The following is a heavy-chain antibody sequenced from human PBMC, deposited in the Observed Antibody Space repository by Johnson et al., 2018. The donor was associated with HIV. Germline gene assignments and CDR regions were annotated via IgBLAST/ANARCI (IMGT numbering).Heavy chain of an antibody. CDR2: ISSRGSII. J-gene: IGHJ3*02. Sequence: QVQLVESGGGLVKPGGSLRLSCAASGFTFSDYYMSWIRQAPGKGLEWVSDISSRGSIIYYADSVKGRFTISRDNAENSLYLQMNNLRAEDTAVYYCGRHRDDAFDIWGRGTMVTVSS. CDR1: GFTFSDYY. D-gene: IGHD2-21*02. V-gene: IGHV3-11*04. CDR3: GRHRDDAFDI.